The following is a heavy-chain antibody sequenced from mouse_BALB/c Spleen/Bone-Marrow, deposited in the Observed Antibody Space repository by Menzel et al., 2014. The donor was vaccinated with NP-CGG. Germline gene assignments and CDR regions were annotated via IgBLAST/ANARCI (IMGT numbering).Heavy chain of an antibody. D-gene: IGHD2-4*01. V-gene: IGHV14-3*02. CDR2: IDPANGNT. CDR1: GFNIKDTY. Sequence: EVQLQQSGAELVKPGASVKLSCTASGFNIKDTYMHWVKQRPEQGLEWIGRIDPANGNTKYDPKFQGKATITADTSSNTAFLQLSILTSEDTAVYYCAGYDYGYYLDYWGQGTTLTVAS. J-gene: IGHJ2*01. CDR3: AGYDYGYYLDY.